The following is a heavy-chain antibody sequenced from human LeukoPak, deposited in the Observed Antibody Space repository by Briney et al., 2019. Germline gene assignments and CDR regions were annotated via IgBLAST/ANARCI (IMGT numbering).Heavy chain of an antibody. CDR2: ISGGSSYT. CDR3: ARGGKYNWNEGAFDI. CDR1: GFTYTDYY. Sequence: GGSLRLSCAASGFTYTDYYMNWIRQAPGKGLEWVSYISGGSSYTRYADSVKGRFTISRDNAKNSLFLQMNSLRDEDTALYYCARGGKYNWNEGAFDIWGQGTMVTVSS. V-gene: IGHV3-11*06. D-gene: IGHD1-1*01. J-gene: IGHJ3*02.